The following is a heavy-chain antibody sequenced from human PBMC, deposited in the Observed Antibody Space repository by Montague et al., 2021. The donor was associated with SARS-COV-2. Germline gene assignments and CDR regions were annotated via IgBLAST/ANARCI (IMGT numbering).Heavy chain of an antibody. CDR2: IYYSGST. V-gene: IGHV4-39*01. J-gene: IGHJ4*02. CDR1: GGSISSSSYY. D-gene: IGHD3-3*01. CDR3: ARKASRGITIFGVVTASYYFDY. Sequence: SETLSLTCTVSGGSISSSSYYWGWIRQPPGKGLEWIGSIYYSGSTYYNPSLKSRVTISADTSKNQFSLKLSSVTAADTAVYHCARKASRGITIFGVVTASYYFDYWGQGTLVTVPS.